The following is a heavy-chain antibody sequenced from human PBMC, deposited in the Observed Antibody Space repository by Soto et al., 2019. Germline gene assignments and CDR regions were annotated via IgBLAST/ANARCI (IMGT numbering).Heavy chain of an antibody. CDR2: IHYAGSI. CDR3: ASEDDGGDRDYYGLDV. V-gene: IGHV4-30-4*08. Sequence: QVQLQQSGPGLVEPSQTLSLTCAVSGGSISSEYFHWSWIRQSPGNGLGWIGCIHYAGSIMYNPSFKSRLTMAVDTTKNQFSLQLTSVTAADTAVYFCASEDDGGDRDYYGLDVWGQGTTVTVSS. D-gene: IGHD2-21*02. CDR1: GGSISSEYFH. J-gene: IGHJ6*02.